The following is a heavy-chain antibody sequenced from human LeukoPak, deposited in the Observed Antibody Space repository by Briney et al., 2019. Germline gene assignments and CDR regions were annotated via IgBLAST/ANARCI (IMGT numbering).Heavy chain of an antibody. CDR2: IIPIFGTA. V-gene: IGHV1-69*13. Sequence: SVKVSCKASGGTFSSYAISWVRQAPGQGLEWMGGIIPIFGTANYAQKLQCRVTITADESTSTAYMELGSLRSEDAAVYYCARGGYSYGYYYYGMDVWGKGTTVTVSS. J-gene: IGHJ6*04. CDR3: ARGGYSYGYYYYGMDV. D-gene: IGHD5-18*01. CDR1: GGTFSSYA.